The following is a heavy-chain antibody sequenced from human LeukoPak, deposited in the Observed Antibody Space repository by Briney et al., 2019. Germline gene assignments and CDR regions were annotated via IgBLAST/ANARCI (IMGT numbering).Heavy chain of an antibody. D-gene: IGHD2-15*01. Sequence: GGSLRLSCAASGFTFSSSVMSWVRQAPGKGLEWVSVISDGGGSTNYADSVKGRFTVSRDNSKNTLYLLMNSLRAEDTAVYYCAKRDYSTNYFDYWGQGTLVTVSS. J-gene: IGHJ4*02. V-gene: IGHV3-23*01. CDR2: ISDGGGST. CDR3: AKRDYSTNYFDY. CDR1: GFTFSSSV.